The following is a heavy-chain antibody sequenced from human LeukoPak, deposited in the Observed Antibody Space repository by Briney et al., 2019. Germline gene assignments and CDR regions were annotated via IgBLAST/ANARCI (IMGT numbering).Heavy chain of an antibody. V-gene: IGHV3-7*01. CDR1: GFTIGTYW. D-gene: IGHD3-9*01. CDR3: ARDHWDILTGYYIDY. J-gene: IGHJ4*02. CDR2: IKHDGSQK. Sequence: PGGSLRLSCAASGFTIGTYWMSWVRQAPGKGLEWVANIKHDGSQKYYVDSVKGRFTISRDNAKNSLYLQMNSLRAEDTAVYYCARDHWDILTGYYIDYWGQGTLVTVSS.